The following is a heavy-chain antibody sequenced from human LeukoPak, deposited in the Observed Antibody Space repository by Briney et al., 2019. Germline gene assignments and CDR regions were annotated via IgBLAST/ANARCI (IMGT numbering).Heavy chain of an antibody. J-gene: IGHJ4*02. CDR3: ARHNDSSGYYPSYFDY. Sequence: SETLSLTCTVSGGSISSSSYYWGWIRQPPGQGLEWIGSIYYSGSTYYNPSLKSRLTTSVDTSKNQFSLKLNAVTAADTAVYYCARHNDSSGYYPSYFDYWGQGTLVTVSS. CDR1: GGSISSSSYY. CDR2: IYYSGST. D-gene: IGHD3-22*01. V-gene: IGHV4-39*01.